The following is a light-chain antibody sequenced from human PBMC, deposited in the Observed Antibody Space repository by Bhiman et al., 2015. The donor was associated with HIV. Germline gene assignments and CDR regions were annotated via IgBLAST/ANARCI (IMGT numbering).Light chain of an antibody. CDR3: SSYTSSSTLV. J-gene: IGLJ3*02. CDR2: DVS. CDR1: GSDVGGYNH. Sequence: QSALTQPASVSGSPGQSITISCTGSGSDVGGYNHVSWYQQHPGKAPKLMIYDVSKRPSGVSNRFSGSKSGNTASLTISGLQAEDEADYYCSSYTSSSTLVFGGGTKLTVL. V-gene: IGLV2-14*01.